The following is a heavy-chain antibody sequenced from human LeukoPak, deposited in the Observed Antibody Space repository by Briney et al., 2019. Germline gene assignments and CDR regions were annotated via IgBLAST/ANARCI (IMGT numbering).Heavy chain of an antibody. V-gene: IGHV4-38-2*02. CDR2: MFHSGST. J-gene: IGHJ4*02. D-gene: IGHD4-17*01. Sequence: SETLSLTCTVSGYSISSGHYWAWIRQSPERGLECIATMFHSGSTYYNPSLKSRVTTSVDTSKNEFSLNLSSVTAADTAVYYCARAGTNLGDYDYWGQGTLVTVSS. CDR1: GYSISSGHY. CDR3: ARAGTNLGDYDY.